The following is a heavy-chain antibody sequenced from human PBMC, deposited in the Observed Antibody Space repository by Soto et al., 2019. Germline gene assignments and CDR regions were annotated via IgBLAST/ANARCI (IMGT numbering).Heavy chain of an antibody. J-gene: IGHJ3*02. V-gene: IGHV3-33*01. CDR1: GFTFSSYG. Sequence: PGGSLRLSCAASGFTFSSYGMHWVRQAPGKGLEWVAGMWYDGSNKYYSDSVKGRSTISRYNSKYTLYLQMNSLHAQDTAQYYCAREGWELLRFTRDRFYIWRRRTM. CDR2: MWYDGSNK. CDR3: AREGWELLRFTRDRFYI. D-gene: IGHD1-26*01.